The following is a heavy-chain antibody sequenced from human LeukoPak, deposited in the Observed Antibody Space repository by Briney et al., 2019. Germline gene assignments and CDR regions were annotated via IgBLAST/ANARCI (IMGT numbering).Heavy chain of an antibody. CDR3: VRVARRFDP. V-gene: IGHV4-30-4*08. CDR2: IYYTGIT. J-gene: IGHJ5*02. CDR1: GASISSGDHY. Sequence: PSQTLSLTCTLSGASISSGDHYWGWIRQPPGKGLEWIGYIYYTGITYYNPSLKSRLAISVDTSKNQFSLNLSSVTAADTAVYHCVRVARRFDPWGQGTLVTVSS.